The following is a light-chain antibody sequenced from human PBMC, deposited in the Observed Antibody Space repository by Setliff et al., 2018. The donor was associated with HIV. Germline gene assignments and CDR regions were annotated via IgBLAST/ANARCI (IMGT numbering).Light chain of an antibody. J-gene: IGLJ1*01. Sequence: QSVLAQPASVSGSPGQSITISCTGTSNDVGRYDLVPWYQQHPARAPKLIIYQATRRPSGVSNRFSGSKSGNVASLTISGLQAEDEAAYYCCSNTGSNTFVFGTGTKVTVL. CDR2: QAT. CDR3: CSNTGSNTFV. CDR1: SNDVGRYDL. V-gene: IGLV2-23*01.